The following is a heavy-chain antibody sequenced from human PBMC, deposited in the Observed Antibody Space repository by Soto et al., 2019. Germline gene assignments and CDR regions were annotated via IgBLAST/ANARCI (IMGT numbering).Heavy chain of an antibody. J-gene: IGHJ4*02. V-gene: IGHV3-11*05. Sequence: QVQLVESGGGLVKPGGSLRLSCAASGFTFSDYYMSWIRQAPGNGLEWVSSISSSAAYTNYADSVKGRFTISRDNARNSLHLQMNSLSGEDTAVYYCARHLITAVTGPDYWGQGTLVTVSS. CDR3: ARHLITAVTGPDY. CDR2: ISSSAAYT. D-gene: IGHD6-19*01. CDR1: GFTFSDYY.